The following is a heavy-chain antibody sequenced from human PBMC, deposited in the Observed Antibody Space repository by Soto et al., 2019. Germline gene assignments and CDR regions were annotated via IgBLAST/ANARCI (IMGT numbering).Heavy chain of an antibody. CDR1: VYSISSGYY. J-gene: IGHJ5*02. Sequence: PSETLSLTCAFSVYSISSGYYWGWIRQPPGKGLEWIGSIYHSGSTYYNPSLKSRVTISVDTSKNQFSLKLSSVTAADTAVYYCARVGKETYYYDSSGYYKKNWLDPWG. D-gene: IGHD3-22*01. CDR2: IYHSGST. CDR3: ARVGKETYYYDSSGYYKKNWLDP. V-gene: IGHV4-38-2*01.